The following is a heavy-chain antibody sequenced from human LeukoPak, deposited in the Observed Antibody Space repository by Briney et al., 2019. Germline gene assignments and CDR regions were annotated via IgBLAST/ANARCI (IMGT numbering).Heavy chain of an antibody. CDR2: VDHTGST. D-gene: IGHD3-10*01. J-gene: IGHJ6*03. CDR3: ARDYNPEGSYYLAHYYYYMDV. Sequence: PSETLSLTCSVSDDSITMYYWTWIRQPPGKGLEWIGYVDHTGSTNFNPSLNGRVSISRDTTKNLFSLRLRSVTAADTAVYYCARDYNPEGSYYLAHYYYYMDVWGKGTTVTVSS. CDR1: DDSITMYY. V-gene: IGHV4-4*08.